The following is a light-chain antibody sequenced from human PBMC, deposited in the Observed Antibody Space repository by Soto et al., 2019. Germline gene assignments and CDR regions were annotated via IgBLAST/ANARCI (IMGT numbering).Light chain of an antibody. Sequence: DIQMTQSPSSVSASVGDIVTITCRATQGLSGSLAWYQQKPGKAPKLLISVTSRLQSGVPSRFSGSASGTDFTLTIDSLQPEDLATYYCQQGHNWPLTFGQGTRLEIK. CDR1: QGLSGS. CDR3: QQGHNWPLT. CDR2: VTS. J-gene: IGKJ5*01. V-gene: IGKV1-12*01.